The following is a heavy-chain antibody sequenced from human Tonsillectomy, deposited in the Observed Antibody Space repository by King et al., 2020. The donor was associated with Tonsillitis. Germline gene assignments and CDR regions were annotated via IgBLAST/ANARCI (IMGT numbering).Heavy chain of an antibody. CDR3: AKDLNPRPFWSGFYYYYGMDV. D-gene: IGHD3-3*01. Sequence: VQLVESGGGLVQPGRSLRLSCAASGFTFDDYAMHWVRHAPGKGLEWVSGISWNSGSIGYADSVKGRFTISRDNAKNSLYLQMNSLRAEDTALYYCAKDLNPRPFWSGFYYYYGMDVWGQGTTVTVSS. J-gene: IGHJ6*02. CDR2: ISWNSGSI. V-gene: IGHV3-9*01. CDR1: GFTFDDYA.